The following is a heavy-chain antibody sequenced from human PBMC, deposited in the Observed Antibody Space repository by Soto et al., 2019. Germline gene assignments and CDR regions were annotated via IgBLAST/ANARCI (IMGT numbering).Heavy chain of an antibody. CDR2: FDPEDGET. D-gene: IGHD1-1*01. CDR3: AAGGTRWLRSPFDY. J-gene: IGHJ4*02. Sequence: QVQLVQSGAEVKKPGASVKVSCKVSGHTLTELSMHWVRLAPGKGLEWMGGFDPEDGETISAQKFQGRVTMTEDTSTDSTYLELSSLRSEDTAVYYCAAGGTRWLRSPFDYWGQGTRVTISS. CDR1: GHTLTELS. V-gene: IGHV1-24*01.